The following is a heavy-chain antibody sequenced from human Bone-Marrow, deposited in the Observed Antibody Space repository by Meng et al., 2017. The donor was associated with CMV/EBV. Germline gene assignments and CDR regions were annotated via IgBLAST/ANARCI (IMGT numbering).Heavy chain of an antibody. CDR1: GYTFTSYG. J-gene: IGHJ6*02. CDR2: ISAYNGNT. D-gene: IGHD3-22*01. Sequence: ASVKVSCKASGYTFTSYGISWVRQAPGQGLEWMGWISAYNGNTNYAQKLQGRVTMTTDTSTSTAYMELRSLRSDDTAVYYCASSGRGSSGYYYYYGMDVWGQGTTVTVSS. CDR3: ASSGRGSSGYYYYYGMDV. V-gene: IGHV1-18*01.